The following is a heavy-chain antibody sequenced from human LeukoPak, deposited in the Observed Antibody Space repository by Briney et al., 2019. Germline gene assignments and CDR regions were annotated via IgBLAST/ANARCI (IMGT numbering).Heavy chain of an antibody. V-gene: IGHV3-48*03. CDR1: GYTFSSYE. J-gene: IGHJ4*02. CDR3: ARLRTRRSGY. D-gene: IGHD1-26*01. CDR2: ISGSGSII. Sequence: PGGSLRLSCAASGYTFSSYEMNWVRQAPGKGLEWVSFISGSGSIISYADSVKGRFTISRDNAKNSVYLQMNSLRAEDTAFYYCARLRTRRSGYWGQGTLVTVSS.